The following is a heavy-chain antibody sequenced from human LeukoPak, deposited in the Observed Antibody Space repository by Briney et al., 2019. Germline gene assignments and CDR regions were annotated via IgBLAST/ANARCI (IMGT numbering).Heavy chain of an antibody. CDR3: VRDVNPSFGSRTYYDAFDI. Sequence: GGSLRLLCGAFGFSLSRYWMPWVRHVPGKGREWVANINQDGTKKYYEASVKGRFTISRDNAENSLYLQINILRVEDTAVYYGVRDVNPSFGSRTYYDAFDIWGQGTMVTVSS. CDR1: GFSLSRYW. CDR2: INQDGTKK. J-gene: IGHJ3*02. V-gene: IGHV3-7*01. D-gene: IGHD3-10*01.